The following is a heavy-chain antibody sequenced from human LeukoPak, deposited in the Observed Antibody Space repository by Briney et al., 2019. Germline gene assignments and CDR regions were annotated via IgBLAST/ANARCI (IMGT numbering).Heavy chain of an antibody. D-gene: IGHD5-18*01. CDR1: GFTFRSYG. Sequence: PGRSLRLSCAASGFTFRSYGMHWVRQAPGKGLEWVAVISYDGSNKYYADSVKGRFTISRDNSKNTLYLQMNSLRAEDTAVYYCAKGDSGYSYADIDYWGQGTLVTVSS. CDR2: ISYDGSNK. V-gene: IGHV3-30*18. CDR3: AKGDSGYSYADIDY. J-gene: IGHJ4*02.